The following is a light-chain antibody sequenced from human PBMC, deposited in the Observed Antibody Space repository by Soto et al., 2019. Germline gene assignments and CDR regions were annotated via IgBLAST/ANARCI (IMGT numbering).Light chain of an antibody. CDR3: QQYSSSPLT. V-gene: IGKV3-20*01. J-gene: IGKJ4*01. Sequence: EIVLTQSPATLSLSPGESATLSCRATRSVSSYLAWYQQKPGQAPRLLIYDASSRPTDIPARFSGSGSGTDFTLTISRLEPEDFAVYYCQQYSSSPLTFGGGTKVEIK. CDR1: RSVSSY. CDR2: DAS.